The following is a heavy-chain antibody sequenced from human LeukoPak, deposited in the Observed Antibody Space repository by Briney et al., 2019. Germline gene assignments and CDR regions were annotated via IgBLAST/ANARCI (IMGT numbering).Heavy chain of an antibody. CDR1: GFTFSSYA. V-gene: IGHV3-30*04. J-gene: IGHJ4*02. Sequence: GGSLRLSCAASGFTFSSYAMHWVRQAPGKGLDWVAVIADDGSNKYYADSVKGRFTISRDNSKNTVYLQMNSLRAEDTAVYYCATRGGPSTFGELLVALDYWGQGTLVTVSS. D-gene: IGHD3-10*01. CDR2: IADDGSNK. CDR3: ATRGGPSTFGELLVALDY.